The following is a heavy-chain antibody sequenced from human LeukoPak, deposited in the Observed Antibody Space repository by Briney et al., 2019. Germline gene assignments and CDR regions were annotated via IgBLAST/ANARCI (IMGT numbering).Heavy chain of an antibody. Sequence: GASVTVSCKASGYTFTSYYMHWVRQAPGQGLEWMGIINPSGGSTNYAQKFQGRVTMTRDMSTSTVYMELSSLRSEDTAVYYCARDQGCSSTSCSIDYWGQGTLVTVSS. CDR2: INPSGGST. D-gene: IGHD2-2*01. CDR1: GYTFTSYY. CDR3: ARDQGCSSTSCSIDY. J-gene: IGHJ4*02. V-gene: IGHV1-46*01.